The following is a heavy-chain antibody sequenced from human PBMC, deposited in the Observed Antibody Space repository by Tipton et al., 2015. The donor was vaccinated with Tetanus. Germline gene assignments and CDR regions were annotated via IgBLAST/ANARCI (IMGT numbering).Heavy chain of an antibody. CDR1: GYGFSSYW. CDR3: ARHREGGWNDC. V-gene: IGHV5-51*01. CDR2: ISPGDSHT. J-gene: IGHJ4*02. D-gene: IGHD6-19*01. Sequence: VQLVQSGAEVKKSGEPLKISCKGSGYGFSSYWIAWVRQMPGKGLEWMGIISPGDSHTRYSPSFQGQVTISADKSISTVYLQWSSLKASDTAMYYCARHREGGWNDCWGQGTLVTVSS.